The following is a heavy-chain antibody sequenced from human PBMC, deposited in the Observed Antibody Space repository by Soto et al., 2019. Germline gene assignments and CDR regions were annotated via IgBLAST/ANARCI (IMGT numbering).Heavy chain of an antibody. Sequence: EVQLLESGGGLVQPGGSLRLSCAASGFTFNIYAMTWVRQAPGKGLEWVSAISDSGAGTYFAVSVKGRFSISRDNAKNTLFLQMNGLRAEDTAVYYCAKVGDCSGDSCYARGFDSCGQGTLVTVSS. CDR3: AKVGDCSGDSCYARGFDS. CDR2: ISDSGAGT. CDR1: GFTFNIYA. V-gene: IGHV3-23*01. J-gene: IGHJ4*02. D-gene: IGHD2-2*01.